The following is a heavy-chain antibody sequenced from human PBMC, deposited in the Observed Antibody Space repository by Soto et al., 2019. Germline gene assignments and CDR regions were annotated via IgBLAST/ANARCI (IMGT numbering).Heavy chain of an antibody. D-gene: IGHD6-19*01. Sequence: EVQLVESGGGLVKPGGSLRLSCAASGFTFSSYSMNWVRQAPGKGLEWVSSISSSSSYIYYADSVKGRFTISRDNAKNSLYLQMNSLRAEDTAVYYCATSPLGQWLVRADYWGQGTLVTVSS. J-gene: IGHJ4*02. V-gene: IGHV3-21*01. CDR2: ISSSSSYI. CDR3: ATSPLGQWLVRADY. CDR1: GFTFSSYS.